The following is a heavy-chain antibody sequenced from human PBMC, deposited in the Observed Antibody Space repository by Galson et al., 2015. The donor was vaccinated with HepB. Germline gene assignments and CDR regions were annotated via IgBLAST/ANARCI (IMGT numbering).Heavy chain of an antibody. CDR3: TTDVYYSTYWSWLDP. V-gene: IGHV3-15*01. CDR2: IKSKTDGETT. Sequence: LRLSCAASGFPFNNAWMTWVRQAPGMGLEWVGRIKSKTDGETTDYAAPVKGRFTISRDDSKNRLYLQMNSLKTEDSAVYYCTTDVYYSTYWSWLDPWGQGTLVTVSS. D-gene: IGHD2-8*02. CDR1: GFPFNNAW. J-gene: IGHJ5*02.